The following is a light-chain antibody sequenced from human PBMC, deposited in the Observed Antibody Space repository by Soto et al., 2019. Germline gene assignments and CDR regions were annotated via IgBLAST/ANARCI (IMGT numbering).Light chain of an antibody. CDR1: SSDVGSYNL. Sequence: QSVLTQPASVSGSPGQSITISCTGTSSDVGSYNLVSWYQHHPGKAPKLMIYEDSERPSGISNRFSGSKSGNTASLTISGLRAEDEADYYCCSYAGSSTLVFGGGTKLTVL. CDR3: CSYAGSSTLV. J-gene: IGLJ2*01. V-gene: IGLV2-23*01. CDR2: EDS.